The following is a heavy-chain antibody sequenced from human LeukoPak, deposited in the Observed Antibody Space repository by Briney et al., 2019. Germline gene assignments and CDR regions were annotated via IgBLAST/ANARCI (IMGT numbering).Heavy chain of an antibody. CDR1: GYTFTGYY. Sequence: ASVKVSCKASGYTFTGYYMHWVRQAPGQGLEWMGWINPNSGGTNYAQKFQGRVTMTRDTSISTAYMELSRLRSDDTAVYCCARDLSDSSGFDYWGQGTLVTVSS. D-gene: IGHD3-22*01. CDR2: INPNSGGT. J-gene: IGHJ4*02. CDR3: ARDLSDSSGFDY. V-gene: IGHV1-2*02.